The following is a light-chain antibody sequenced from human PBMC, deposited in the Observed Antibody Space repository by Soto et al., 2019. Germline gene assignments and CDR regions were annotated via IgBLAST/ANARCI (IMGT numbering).Light chain of an antibody. Sequence: EIVMTQSPATLSVSPGERATLSCRASQSVSSNLAWYQQKPGQAPRLLIYYASTRATGIPARFSGSGSGTEFTLTISSLQSADVAVYYCQQYNNWPGTFGQGTKVEIK. V-gene: IGKV3-15*01. CDR3: QQYNNWPGT. J-gene: IGKJ1*01. CDR2: YAS. CDR1: QSVSSN.